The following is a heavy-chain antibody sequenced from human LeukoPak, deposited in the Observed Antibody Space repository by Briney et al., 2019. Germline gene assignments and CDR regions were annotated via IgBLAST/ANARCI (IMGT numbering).Heavy chain of an antibody. CDR1: GFPFSSYG. Sequence: QSGGSVSLLCGLSGFPFSSYGMLGVRQAPGRGLEGVAVIWYDGSNKYYAHSVKGRFTISRDNSKNPLYRQMNSLRAEDTAVYYCSRTETTMVSFDYWGQGTLVTVSS. CDR2: IWYDGSNK. CDR3: SRTETTMVSFDY. D-gene: IGHD5-18*01. J-gene: IGHJ4*02. V-gene: IGHV3-33*01.